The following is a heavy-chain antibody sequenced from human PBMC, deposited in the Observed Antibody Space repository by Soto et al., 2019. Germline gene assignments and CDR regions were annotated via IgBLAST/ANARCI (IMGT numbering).Heavy chain of an antibody. V-gene: IGHV4-39*01. CDR2: IYYSGST. CDR3: AHVAAKGGFEY. CDR1: GGSISSSSYY. J-gene: IGHJ4*02. D-gene: IGHD2-15*01. Sequence: SETLSLTCTVPGGSISSSSYYWGGIRQPPGKGLEWIGSIYYSGSTYYNPSLKSRVTISVDTSKNQFSLKLSSVTAADTAVYYCAHVAAKGGFEYWGEGTLVTXSS.